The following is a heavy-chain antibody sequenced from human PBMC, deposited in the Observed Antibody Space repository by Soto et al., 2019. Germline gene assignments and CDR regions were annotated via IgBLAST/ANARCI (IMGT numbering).Heavy chain of an antibody. CDR2: IYYSGST. CDR3: AWARNARFDY. Sequence: SETLSLTCTVSGGSISSGGYYWSWIRQHPGKGLEWIGYIYYSGSTYYNPSLKIRVTISVDTSKNQFSLKLSSVTAADTAVYYRAWARNARFDYWGQGTLVTVSS. CDR1: GGSISSGGYY. V-gene: IGHV4-31*03. J-gene: IGHJ4*02. D-gene: IGHD2-2*01.